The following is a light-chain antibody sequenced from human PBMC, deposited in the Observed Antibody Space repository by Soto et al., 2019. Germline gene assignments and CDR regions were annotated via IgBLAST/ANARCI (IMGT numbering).Light chain of an antibody. CDR2: DVS. J-gene: IGLJ2*01. V-gene: IGLV2-14*01. Sequence: QSALTQPASVSGSPGQSITISCTGTSSDVGNYNYVSWYQQHPGKAPKLIIYDVSDRPSGVSNRFSGSKSGYTASLTISGLQADDEAAYYCNSYTDSPTRVVFGGGTKLTVL. CDR3: NSYTDSPTRVV. CDR1: SSDVGNYNY.